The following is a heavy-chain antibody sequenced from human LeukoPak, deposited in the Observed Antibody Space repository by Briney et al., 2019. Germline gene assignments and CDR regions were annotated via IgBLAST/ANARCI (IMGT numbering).Heavy chain of an antibody. CDR3: TWLGTVHSLGDC. CDR1: GLTFTDAW. D-gene: IGHD3-10*01. J-gene: IGHJ4*02. Sequence: GGSLRLSCAVSGLTFTDAWMSWVRQAPGKGLEWVGRIKSKGSGGTIDYGAPVKGRFTILRDDSKDTVYLEMNSLETEDTAVYYCTWLGTVHSLGDCWGQGALVTVSS. V-gene: IGHV3-15*01. CDR2: IKSKGSGGTI.